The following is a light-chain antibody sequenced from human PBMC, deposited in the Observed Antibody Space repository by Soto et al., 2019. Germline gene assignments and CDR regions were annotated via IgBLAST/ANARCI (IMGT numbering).Light chain of an antibody. CDR1: RIGRKS. Sequence: SYELTQAPSESVAPGETASISCGGDRIGRKSVHWYQQKPGQAPVLVMYYDNDRPSELPERFSGFNSGNTATLDISGVEAGDEADYYCQVWDTSSNHYVFGPGTKLTVL. CDR2: YDN. CDR3: QVWDTSSNHYV. V-gene: IGLV3-21*04. J-gene: IGLJ1*01.